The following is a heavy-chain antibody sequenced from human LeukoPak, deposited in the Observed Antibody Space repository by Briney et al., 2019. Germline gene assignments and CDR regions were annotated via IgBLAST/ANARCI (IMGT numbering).Heavy chain of an antibody. J-gene: IGHJ4*02. CDR2: IPYNGDDK. CDR1: GFTFSSYA. Sequence: GGSLRLSCEVSGFTFSSYAMGWVRQAPGKGLEYVAGIPYNGDDKNYSDSVKGRFTISRDNSKSTLDLQMNSLRAEDTALYYCARDGSWGWAQYDHWGQGILVTVSS. V-gene: IGHV3-23*01. CDR3: ARDGSWGWAQYDH. D-gene: IGHD5-24*01.